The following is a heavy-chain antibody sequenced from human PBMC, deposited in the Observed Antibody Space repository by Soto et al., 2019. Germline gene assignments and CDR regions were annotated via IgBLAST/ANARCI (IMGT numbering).Heavy chain of an antibody. Sequence: EVQLLESGGGLVQPGGSLRLSCAASGFTFSNFVMSWVRRAPGKGLEWVSAIGGTSGSTYYADSVKGRFTISRDNSKNTLSLQMSRLRAEDTAVYYCAKRRGDGYFDLWGRGTPVTVSS. J-gene: IGHJ2*01. CDR2: IGGTSGST. CDR1: GFTFSNFV. V-gene: IGHV3-23*01. CDR3: AKRRGDGYFDL. D-gene: IGHD7-27*01.